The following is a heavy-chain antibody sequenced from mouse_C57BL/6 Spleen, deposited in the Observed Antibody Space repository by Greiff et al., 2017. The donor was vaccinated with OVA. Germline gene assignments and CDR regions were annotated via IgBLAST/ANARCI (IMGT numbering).Heavy chain of an antibody. CDR3: ASYGYAMDY. J-gene: IGHJ4*01. D-gene: IGHD1-1*01. V-gene: IGHV3-6*01. CDR2: ISYDGSN. Sequence: DVQLQESGPGLVKPSQSLSLTCSVTGYSITSGYYWNWIRQFPGNKLEWMGYISYDGSNNYNPSLKNRISITRDTAKNQFFLKLNSVTTEDTATYYCASYGYAMDYWGQGTSVTVSS. CDR1: GYSITSGYY.